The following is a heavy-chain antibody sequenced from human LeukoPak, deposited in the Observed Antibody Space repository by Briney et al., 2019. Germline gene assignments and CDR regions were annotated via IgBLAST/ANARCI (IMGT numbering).Heavy chain of an antibody. CDR1: GGSISSAGHY. V-gene: IGHV4-39*07. CDR2: MYYSGST. J-gene: IGHJ4*02. D-gene: IGHD5-12*01. CDR3: ARATVGTVEFDQ. Sequence: AETLSLTCTVSGGSISSAGHYWGWIRQPPGKGLEWIGSMYYSGSTYYNPSLKSRVTISVDTSKNQFSLKLHSMTAADSAVYYCARATVGTVEFDQWGQGTLVTVSS.